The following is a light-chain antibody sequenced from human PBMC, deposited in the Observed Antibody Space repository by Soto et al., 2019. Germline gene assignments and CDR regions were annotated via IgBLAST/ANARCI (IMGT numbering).Light chain of an antibody. CDR3: HYYDDSPPFP. J-gene: IGKJ3*01. CDR1: QSVSSRF. V-gene: IGKV3-20*01. Sequence: EIVLTQSPGTLSLSPGERATFSCRASQSVSSRFLAWYQQKPGQAPRLLIYGASSRATGIPDRFSGGGSGTDFTLTISRLEPEDFAVYYCHYYDDSPPFPFGPGTKLDIK. CDR2: GAS.